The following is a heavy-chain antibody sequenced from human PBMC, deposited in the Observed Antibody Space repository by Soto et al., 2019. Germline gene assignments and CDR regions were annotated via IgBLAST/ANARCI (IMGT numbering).Heavy chain of an antibody. Sequence: SETLSLTCTVSGGSISSYYWSWIRQPPGKGLEWIGYIYYSGSTNYNPSLKSLVTISVDTSKNQFSLKLSSVTAADTAVYYCATARGSWYQKGLYYFDYWGQGTLVTVSS. CDR2: IYYSGST. D-gene: IGHD6-13*01. V-gene: IGHV4-59*01. CDR1: GGSISSYY. CDR3: ATARGSWYQKGLYYFDY. J-gene: IGHJ4*02.